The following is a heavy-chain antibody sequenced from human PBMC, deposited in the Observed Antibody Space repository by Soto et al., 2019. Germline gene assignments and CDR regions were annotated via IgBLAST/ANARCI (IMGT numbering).Heavy chain of an antibody. V-gene: IGHV3-30*18. J-gene: IGHJ4*02. CDR3: AKDRIAVAKRTVDY. Sequence: QVQLVESGGGVVQPGRSLRLSCAASGFTFSSYGMHWVRQAPGKGLEWVAVISYGGSNKYYADSVKGRFTISRDNSKNTLYLQMNSLRAEDTAVYYCAKDRIAVAKRTVDYWGQGTLVTVSS. D-gene: IGHD6-19*01. CDR2: ISYGGSNK. CDR1: GFTFSSYG.